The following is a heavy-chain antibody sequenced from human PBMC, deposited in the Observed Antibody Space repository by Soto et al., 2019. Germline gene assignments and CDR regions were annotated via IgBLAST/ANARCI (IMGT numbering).Heavy chain of an antibody. CDR3: ARVPYYYDSSGYYYLLDYFDY. D-gene: IGHD3-22*01. Sequence: SVKVSCKASGGTFSSYAISWVRQAPGQGPEWMGGIIPIFGTANYAQKFQGRVTITADESTGTAYMELSSLRSEDTAVYYCARVPYYYDSSGYYYLLDYFDYWGQGTLVTVSS. V-gene: IGHV1-69*13. CDR2: IIPIFGTA. CDR1: GGTFSSYA. J-gene: IGHJ4*02.